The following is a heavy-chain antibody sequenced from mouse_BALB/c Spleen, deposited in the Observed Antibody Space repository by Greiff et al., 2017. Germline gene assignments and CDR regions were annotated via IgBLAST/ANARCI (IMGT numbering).Heavy chain of an antibody. CDR3: ARNGAIYYGNHWYFDV. CDR2: IWSGGST. D-gene: IGHD2-1*01. CDR1: GFSLTSYG. Sequence: QVQLKESGPGLVQPSQSLSITCTVSGFSLTSYGVHWVRQSPGKGLEWLGVIWSGGSTDYNAAFISRLSISKDNSKSQVFFKMNSLQANDTAIYYCARNGAIYYGNHWYFDVWGAGTTVTVSS. J-gene: IGHJ1*01. V-gene: IGHV2-2*02.